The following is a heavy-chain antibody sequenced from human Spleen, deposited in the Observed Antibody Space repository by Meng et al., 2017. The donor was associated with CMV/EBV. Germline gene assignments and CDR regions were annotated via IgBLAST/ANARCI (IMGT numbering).Heavy chain of an antibody. CDR3: ARARRYCNGNRCYFYEMDV. Sequence: GESLKISCKASGYSFTSYWIGWVRQMPGKGLEWMGWIDPKSGGPISAQIFQGRVTLTRDTSIRTVYMDLSRLTSDDTAVYFCARARRYCNGNRCYFYEMDVWGQGTTVTVSS. J-gene: IGHJ6*02. CDR1: GYSFTSYW. V-gene: IGHV1-2*02. D-gene: IGHD2-15*01. CDR2: IDPKSGGP.